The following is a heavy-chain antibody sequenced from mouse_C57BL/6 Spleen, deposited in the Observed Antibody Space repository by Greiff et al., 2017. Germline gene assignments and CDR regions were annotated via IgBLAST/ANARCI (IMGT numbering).Heavy chain of an antibody. Sequence: VQLQQSGPELVKPGASVKISCKASGYSFTGYYMNWVKQSPEKSLEWIGEINPSTGGTTYNQKFKAKATLTVDKSSSTAYMQLKSLTSEDSAVYYCARSDAMDYSRQGTSVTVSS. CDR3: ARSDAMDY. CDR2: INPSTGGT. J-gene: IGHJ4*01. V-gene: IGHV1-42*01. CDR1: GYSFTGYY.